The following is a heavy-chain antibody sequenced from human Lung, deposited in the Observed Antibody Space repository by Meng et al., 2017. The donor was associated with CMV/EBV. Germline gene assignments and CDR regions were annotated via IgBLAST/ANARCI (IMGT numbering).Heavy chain of an antibody. D-gene: IGHD6-13*01. V-gene: IGHV3-23*01. Sequence: SCSASGFTFNNYAMTWVRQAPGKGLEWVSTVLGTGPPYYADYVKGRFTISRDDSRNTLFLQLNRLRDEDTAVFYCARGDSSTTWLVFDYWGLGTLVTVSS. J-gene: IGHJ4*02. CDR2: VLGTGPP. CDR1: GFTFNNYA. CDR3: ARGDSSTTWLVFDY.